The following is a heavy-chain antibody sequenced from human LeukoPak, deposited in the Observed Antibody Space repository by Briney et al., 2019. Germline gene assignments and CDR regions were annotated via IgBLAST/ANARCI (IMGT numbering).Heavy chain of an antibody. Sequence: GGSLRLSCAAPGFTFSIYWMSWVRQAPGKGLEWVANIKQDGSEKYYVDSVKGRFTISRDNAKNSLYLQMNSLRAEDTAVYYCARDRRYSSGWPKLDYWGQGTLVTVSS. J-gene: IGHJ4*02. CDR3: ARDRRYSSGWPKLDY. CDR2: IKQDGSEK. CDR1: GFTFSIYW. D-gene: IGHD6-19*01. V-gene: IGHV3-7*01.